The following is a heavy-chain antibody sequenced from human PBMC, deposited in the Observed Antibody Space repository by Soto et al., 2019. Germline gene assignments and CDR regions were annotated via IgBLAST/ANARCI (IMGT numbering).Heavy chain of an antibody. Sequence: ASVKVSCKASGYTFTSYAMHWVRQAPGQRLEWMGWINAGNGNTKYSQKFQGRVTITRDTSASTAYMELSRLRSDDTAVYYCAREGYCISTSCYADYYYYGMDVWGQGTTVTVSS. CDR3: AREGYCISTSCYADYYYYGMDV. J-gene: IGHJ6*02. V-gene: IGHV1-3*01. CDR1: GYTFTSYA. CDR2: INAGNGNT. D-gene: IGHD2-2*01.